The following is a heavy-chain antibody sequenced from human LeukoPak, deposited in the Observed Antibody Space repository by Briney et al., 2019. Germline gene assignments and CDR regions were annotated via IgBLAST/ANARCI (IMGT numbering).Heavy chain of an antibody. D-gene: IGHD3-3*01. CDR3: ARSERKGITIFGVSNV. V-gene: IGHV1-69*13. CDR2: IIPIFGTA. Sequence: ASVKVSCKASGYTFTSYYMHWVRQAPGQGLEWMGGIIPIFGTANYAQKFQGRVTITADESTSTAYMELSSLRSEDTAVYYCARSERKGITIFGVSNVWGQGTTVTVSS. CDR1: GYTFTSYY. J-gene: IGHJ6*02.